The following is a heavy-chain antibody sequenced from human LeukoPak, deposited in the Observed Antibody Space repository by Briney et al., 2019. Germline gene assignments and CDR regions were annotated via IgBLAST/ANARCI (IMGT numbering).Heavy chain of an antibody. Sequence: GGSLRLSCAASGFTFSSYGMHWVRQAPGKGLEWVAVISYDGSNNYYADSVKGRFTISRDNSKNTLYLQMNSLRAEDTAVYYCARDGVATSKEYYYYYGMDVWGQGTTVTVSS. V-gene: IGHV3-30*03. CDR1: GFTFSSYG. CDR2: ISYDGSNN. D-gene: IGHD5-12*01. J-gene: IGHJ6*02. CDR3: ARDGVATSKEYYYYYGMDV.